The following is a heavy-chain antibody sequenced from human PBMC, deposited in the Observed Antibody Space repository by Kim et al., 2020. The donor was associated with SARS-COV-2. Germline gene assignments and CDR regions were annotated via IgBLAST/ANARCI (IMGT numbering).Heavy chain of an antibody. V-gene: IGHV4-34*01. Sequence: SETLSLTCAVYGGSFSGYYWSWIRQPPGKGLEWIGEINHSGSTNYNPSLKSRVTISVDTSKNQFSLKLSSVTAADTAVYYCARGVRIPPLVKYYDFWSGSIHYYGMDVWGQGTTVTVSS. CDR3: ARGVRIPPLVKYYDFWSGSIHYYGMDV. CDR2: INHSGST. D-gene: IGHD3-3*01. CDR1: GGSFSGYY. J-gene: IGHJ6*02.